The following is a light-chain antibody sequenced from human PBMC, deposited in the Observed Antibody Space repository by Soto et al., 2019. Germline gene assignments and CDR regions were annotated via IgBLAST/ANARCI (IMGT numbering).Light chain of an antibody. CDR1: QSISTY. J-gene: IGKJ1*01. V-gene: IGKV1-39*01. CDR3: QQSYSSPPGT. Sequence: DIHMTQSPSSLSASVGDRVTITCRASQSISTYLIWYQQKPGKAPKLLIYATSSLQSGVPSRFSGSGSGTDFTLTISSLQPEDFATYYCQQSYSSPPGTFGQGTKVDNK. CDR2: ATS.